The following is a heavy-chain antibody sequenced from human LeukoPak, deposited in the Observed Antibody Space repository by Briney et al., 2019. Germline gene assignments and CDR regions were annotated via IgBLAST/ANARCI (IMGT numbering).Heavy chain of an antibody. CDR3: ARGAYYYDSSGYDY. V-gene: IGHV4-39*01. CDR2: IYYSGST. Sequence: SETLSLTXTVSGGSISSSSYYWGWIRQPPGKGLEWIGSIYYSGSTYYNPSLKSRVTISVDTSKNQFSLKLSSVTAADTAVCYCARGAYYYDSSGYDYWGQGTLVTVSS. J-gene: IGHJ4*02. CDR1: GGSISSSSYY. D-gene: IGHD3-22*01.